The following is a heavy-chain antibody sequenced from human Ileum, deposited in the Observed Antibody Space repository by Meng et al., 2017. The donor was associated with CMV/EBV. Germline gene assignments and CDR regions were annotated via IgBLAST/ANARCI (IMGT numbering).Heavy chain of an antibody. J-gene: IGHJ4*02. V-gene: IGHV1-2*06. CDR3: VTRAVGESPFES. Sequence: SCTASEYNGINFYFHWVRQAPGQGLEWMGRINRNSGGTNYPQELQGRVTMTRDTSLNTAYLELPRLTSDDTAVYYCVTRAVGESPFESWGQGALVTVSS. CDR2: INRNSGGT. CDR1: EYNGINFY. D-gene: IGHD1-26*01.